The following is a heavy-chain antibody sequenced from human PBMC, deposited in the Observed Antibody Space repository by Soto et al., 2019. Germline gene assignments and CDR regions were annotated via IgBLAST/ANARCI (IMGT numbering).Heavy chain of an antibody. CDR2: ISGSGGST. CDR3: AKGSRGYTGYVFDY. D-gene: IGHD5-12*01. Sequence: PGGALRLSCAASGFTFSSYAMHWVRQAPGKGLAWVSAISGSGGSTYYTNSVKGRFTISRDNSKNTVYLQMNSLRAEDTAVYYCAKGSRGYTGYVFDYWGQGALVTVSS. V-gene: IGHV3-23*01. CDR1: GFTFSSYA. J-gene: IGHJ4*02.